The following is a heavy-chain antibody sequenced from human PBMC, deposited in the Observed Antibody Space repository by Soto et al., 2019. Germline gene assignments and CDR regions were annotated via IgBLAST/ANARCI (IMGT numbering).Heavy chain of an antibody. CDR2: IYYSGST. CDR3: ARVGGVAARTFSY. CDR1: GGSIYSDY. V-gene: IGHV4-59*01. D-gene: IGHD6-6*01. J-gene: IGHJ4*02. Sequence: PSETLSLTCIVSGGSIYSDYWTWIRQPPGKGLEWIGYIYYSGSTNYNPSLESRVTIALDPSKNKFSLKLRSLTTADTAVYFCARVGGVAARTFSYWGQGTLVTVSS.